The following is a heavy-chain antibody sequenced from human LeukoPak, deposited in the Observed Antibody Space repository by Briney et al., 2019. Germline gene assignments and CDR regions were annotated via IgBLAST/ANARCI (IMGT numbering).Heavy chain of an antibody. Sequence: GSLRLSCAASGFTFSSYSMNWVRQAPGKGLEWVSSISSCSSYIYYADSVKGRFTISRDNAKNSLYLQMNSLRAEDTAVYYCARATGITIFGVVRTDYGMDVWGQGTTVTVSS. J-gene: IGHJ6*02. CDR1: GFTFSSYS. V-gene: IGHV3-21*01. CDR2: ISSCSSYI. CDR3: ARATGITIFGVVRTDYGMDV. D-gene: IGHD3-3*01.